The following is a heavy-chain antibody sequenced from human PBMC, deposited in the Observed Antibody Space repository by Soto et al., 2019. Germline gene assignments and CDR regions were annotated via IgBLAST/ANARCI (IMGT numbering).Heavy chain of an antibody. CDR1: GYTFTSYG. CDR2: ISAYNGNT. V-gene: IGHV1-18*01. D-gene: IGHD2-15*01. CDR3: ARVLVVVAATSPYWNFDL. Sequence: ASVKVSCKASGYTFTSYGISWVRQAPGQGLEWMGWISAYNGNTNYAQKLQGRVTMTTDTSTSTAYMELRSLRSDDTAVYYCARVLVVVAATSPYWNFDLWGRGTRVTGSS. J-gene: IGHJ2*01.